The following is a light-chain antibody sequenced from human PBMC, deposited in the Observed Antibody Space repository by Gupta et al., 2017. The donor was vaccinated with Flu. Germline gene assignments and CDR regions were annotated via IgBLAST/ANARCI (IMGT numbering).Light chain of an antibody. CDR2: DVS. CDR3: SSYTSSSTLQV. CDR1: SSAVGGYNY. V-gene: IGLV2-14*04. Sequence: ITIDCNGTSSAVGGYNYVSWDQQHTGKAPNLMIYDVSSRRSGVSNRFSGSKSGNTASLTISGLQAEDEADYYCSSYTSSSTLQVFGTGTKVTVL. J-gene: IGLJ1*01.